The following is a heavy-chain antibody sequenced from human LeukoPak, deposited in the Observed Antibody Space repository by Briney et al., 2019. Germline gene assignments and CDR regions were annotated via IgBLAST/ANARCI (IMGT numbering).Heavy chain of an antibody. Sequence: SVKVSCKASGGTFSSYAISWVRQAPRQGLEWMGGIIPIFGTANYAQKFQGRVTITADESTSTAYMELSSLRSEDTAVYYCARDGGSGSYYYMDVWGKGTTVTVSS. V-gene: IGHV1-69*13. CDR1: GGTFSSYA. CDR2: IIPIFGTA. CDR3: ARDGGSGSYYYMDV. J-gene: IGHJ6*03. D-gene: IGHD1-26*01.